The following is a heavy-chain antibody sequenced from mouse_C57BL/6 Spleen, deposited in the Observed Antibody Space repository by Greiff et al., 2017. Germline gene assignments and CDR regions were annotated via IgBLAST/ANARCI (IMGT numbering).Heavy chain of an antibody. CDR3: ARGATVVDV. D-gene: IGHD1-1*01. CDR2: IYPGDGDT. J-gene: IGHJ1*03. CDR1: GYAFSSSW. V-gene: IGHV1-82*01. Sequence: ESGPELVKPGASVKISCKASGYAFSSSWMNWVKQRPGKGLEWIGRIYPGDGDTNYNGKFKGKATLTADKSSSTAYMQLSSLTSEDSAVYFCARGATVVDVWGTGTTVTVSS.